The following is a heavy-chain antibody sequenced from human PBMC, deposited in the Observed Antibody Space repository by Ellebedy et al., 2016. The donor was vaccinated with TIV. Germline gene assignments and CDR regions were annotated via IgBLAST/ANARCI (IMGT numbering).Heavy chain of an antibody. CDR3: ARAAPLWFGELSNSPFDY. V-gene: IGHV3-33*08. J-gene: IGHJ4*02. CDR2: IWYDGSNK. D-gene: IGHD3-10*01. CDR1: GFTFSDYW. Sequence: GGSLRLSXAVSGFTFSDYWMSWVRQAPGKGLEWVAVIWYDGSNKYYADSVKGRFTISRDNSKNTLYLQMNSLRAEDTAVYYCARAAPLWFGELSNSPFDYWGQGTLVTVSS.